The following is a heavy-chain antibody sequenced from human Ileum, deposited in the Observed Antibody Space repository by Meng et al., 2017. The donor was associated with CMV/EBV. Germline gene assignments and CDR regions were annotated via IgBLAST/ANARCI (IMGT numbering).Heavy chain of an antibody. D-gene: IGHD5-24*01. CDR2: LYSGGTT. Sequence: GFTVSPHHMSWVRQAPGKGLEWVSILYSGGTTYYVDSVKGRFTISRDSSKNMLDLEMNDLGVGDTATYYCARNLGRRGVYNWRAFDIWGQGTMVTVSS. CDR3: ARNLGRRGVYNWRAFDI. V-gene: IGHV3-53*05. CDR1: GFTVSPHH. J-gene: IGHJ3*02.